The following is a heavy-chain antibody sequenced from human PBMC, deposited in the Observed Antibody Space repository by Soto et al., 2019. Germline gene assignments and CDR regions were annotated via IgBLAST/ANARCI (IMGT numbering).Heavy chain of an antibody. J-gene: IGHJ5*02. CDR3: ATRITVFGLLIPPFDP. CDR1: GDSISSGGHF. Sequence: PSETLSLTCTVSGDSISSGGHFWTWIRQHPGKGLEWIGYIYHSGTTYYNPSLKSRVTMSVDTSKTQFSLRFSSVTAADTAIYYCATRITVFGLLIPPFDPWGQGTQVTVSS. V-gene: IGHV4-31*03. D-gene: IGHD3-3*01. CDR2: IYHSGTT.